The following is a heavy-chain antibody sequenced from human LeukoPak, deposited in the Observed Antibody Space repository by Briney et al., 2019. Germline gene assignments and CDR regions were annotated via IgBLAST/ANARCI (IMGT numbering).Heavy chain of an antibody. CDR1: GFTFSSYR. Sequence: GGSLRLSCAASGFTFSSYRMNWVRQAPGKGLEWAPPISSSSSYIYYADSVRGRFTISRDNAKNSLYLQMSSLRAEDTAVYYCTRDPTQYLRYGYFDHWGQGTLVTVSS. J-gene: IGHJ4*02. CDR3: TRDPTQYLRYGYFDH. V-gene: IGHV3-21*01. CDR2: ISSSSSYI. D-gene: IGHD4-11*01.